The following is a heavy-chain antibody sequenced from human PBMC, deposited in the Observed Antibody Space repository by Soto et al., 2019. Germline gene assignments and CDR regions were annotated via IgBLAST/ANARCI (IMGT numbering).Heavy chain of an antibody. V-gene: IGHV1-46*01. D-gene: IGHD2-2*01. CDR2: INPSGGST. Sequence: ASVKVSCKASGYTFTSYYMHWVRQAPGQGLEWMGIINPSGGSTSYAQKFQGRVTMTRDTSTSTVYMELSSLRSEDTAVYYCASDPLNCSSTSCYPNNWFDPWGQGTLVTVSS. CDR3: ASDPLNCSSTSCYPNNWFDP. CDR1: GYTFTSYY. J-gene: IGHJ5*02.